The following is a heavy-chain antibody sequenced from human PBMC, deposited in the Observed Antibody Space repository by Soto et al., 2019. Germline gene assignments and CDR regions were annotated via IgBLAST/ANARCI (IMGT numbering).Heavy chain of an antibody. D-gene: IGHD6-19*01. J-gene: IGHJ6*02. CDR1: GYTFTGYY. Sequence: QVQLVQSGAEVKKPGASVKVSCKASGYTFTGYYMRWVRQAPGQGLEWMGWINPNSGGTNYAQKFQGRVTMTRDTSISTAYMELSRLRSDDTAVYYCARADSIAVDHYYYYGMDVWGQGTTVTVSS. CDR2: INPNSGGT. CDR3: ARADSIAVDHYYYYGMDV. V-gene: IGHV1-2*02.